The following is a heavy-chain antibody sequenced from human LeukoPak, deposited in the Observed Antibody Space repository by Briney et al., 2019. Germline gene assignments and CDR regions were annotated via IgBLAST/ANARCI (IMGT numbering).Heavy chain of an antibody. CDR2: ISYDGNNI. Sequence: PGGSLRLSCAASGFTFSSYGMHWVRQAPGKGLEWVAVISYDGNNIYYADSVKGRFTISRDNSKNTLYLQMNSLRAEDTAVYYCAREVINDFWSGHNWFDPWGQGTLVTVSS. CDR1: GFTFSSYG. V-gene: IGHV3-30*03. CDR3: AREVINDFWSGHNWFDP. J-gene: IGHJ5*02. D-gene: IGHD3-3*01.